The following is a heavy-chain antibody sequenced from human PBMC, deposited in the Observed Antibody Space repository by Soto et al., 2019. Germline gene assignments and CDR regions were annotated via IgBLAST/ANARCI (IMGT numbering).Heavy chain of an antibody. CDR3: ARHFDCSTTSCYIDY. V-gene: IGHV5-51*01. J-gene: IGHJ4*02. CDR2: IYPGDSDT. D-gene: IGHD2-2*02. Sequence: LKISCTASGYSFTNYWIGWVRQRPGKGLEWMGTIYPGDSDTRYSPSFQGQVTISADKSINTAYLQWSTLKASDTAMYFCARHFDCSTTSCYIDYWAQGSLVTVSS. CDR1: GYSFTNYW.